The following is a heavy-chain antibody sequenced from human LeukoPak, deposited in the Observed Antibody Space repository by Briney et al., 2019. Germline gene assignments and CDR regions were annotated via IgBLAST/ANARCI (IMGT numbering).Heavy chain of an antibody. D-gene: IGHD6-6*01. J-gene: IGHJ2*01. V-gene: IGHV4-34*01. CDR1: GGSFSGYS. CDR2: IYYSGST. Sequence: SETLSLTCAVYGGSFSGYSWTWIRQPPGKGLEWIGSIYYSGSTYYNPSLKSRVTISVDTSKNQFSLKLSSVTAADTAVYYCARQKGGAGRSDWYFDLWGRGTLVTVSS. CDR3: ARQKGGAGRSDWYFDL.